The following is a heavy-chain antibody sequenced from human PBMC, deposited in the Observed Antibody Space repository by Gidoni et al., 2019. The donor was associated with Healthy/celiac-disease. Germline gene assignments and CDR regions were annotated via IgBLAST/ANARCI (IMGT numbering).Heavy chain of an antibody. CDR2: IGAYNGNT. CDR3: ARWPRVGSSSWLLDY. V-gene: IGHV1-18*01. CDR1: GYTFTSYG. J-gene: IGHJ4*02. D-gene: IGHD6-13*01. Sequence: QVQLVQSGAEVKKPGASVKVPCKASGYTFTSYGISWVRQAPGQGLEWMGWIGAYNGNTNYAQKLQGRVTMTTDTSTSTAYMELRSLRSDDTAVYYCARWPRVGSSSWLLDYWGQGTLVTVSS.